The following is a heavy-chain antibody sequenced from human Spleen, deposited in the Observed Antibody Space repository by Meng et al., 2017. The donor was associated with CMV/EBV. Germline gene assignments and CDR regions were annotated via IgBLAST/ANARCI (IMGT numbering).Heavy chain of an antibody. CDR1: GYTFTAYY. V-gene: IGHV1-2*02. CDR3: ARDGAYYYDVSGYYLDAFDI. D-gene: IGHD3-22*01. J-gene: IGHJ3*02. Sequence: ASVKVSCKASGYTFTAYYMHWVRQAPGQGLEWMGWINPNSGTTNYAQKFQGRVTMTRDTSISTAYMELSRLRSDDTAVYYCARDGAYYYDVSGYYLDAFDIWGQGTVVTVSS. CDR2: INPNSGTT.